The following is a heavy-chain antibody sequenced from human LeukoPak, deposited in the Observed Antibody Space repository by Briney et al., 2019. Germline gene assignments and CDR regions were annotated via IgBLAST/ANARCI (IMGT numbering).Heavy chain of an antibody. CDR2: INPSGGST. CDR1: GYTFTSYY. J-gene: IGHJ4*02. CDR3: ARVPGYYDSSGYYSPFDY. Sequence: GASVKVSCKASGYTFTSYYMHWVRQAPGQGLEWMGIINPSGGSTSYAQKFQGRVTMTRDTSTSTVYMELSSLRSEDTAVYYCARVPGYYDSSGYYSPFDYWGQGTLVTVSS. D-gene: IGHD3-22*01. V-gene: IGHV1-46*01.